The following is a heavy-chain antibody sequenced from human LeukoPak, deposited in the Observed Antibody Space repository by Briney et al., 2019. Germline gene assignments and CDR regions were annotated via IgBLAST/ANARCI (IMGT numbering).Heavy chain of an antibody. Sequence: GGSLRLSCAAPGFTVSSNYMSWVRQAPGKGLEWVSVIYSGGSTYYADSVKGGFTISRDNSKNTLYLQMNSLRAEDTAVYYCARVGILTGLSYFDYWGQGTLVTVSS. V-gene: IGHV3-66*01. CDR1: GFTVSSNY. D-gene: IGHD3-9*01. CDR2: IYSGGST. CDR3: ARVGILTGLSYFDY. J-gene: IGHJ4*02.